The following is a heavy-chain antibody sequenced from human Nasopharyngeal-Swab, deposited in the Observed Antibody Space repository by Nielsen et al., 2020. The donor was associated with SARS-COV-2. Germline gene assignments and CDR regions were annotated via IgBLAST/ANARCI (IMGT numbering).Heavy chain of an antibody. D-gene: IGHD2-21*01. Sequence: WIRQPPGKGLEWISVIYSDVENVYYADSVKGRFTISRDNSKNTLYLQMNSLRAEDTAVYYCAKDQSINWFDPWGQGTLVTVSS. J-gene: IGHJ5*02. V-gene: IGHV3-NL1*01. CDR3: AKDQSINWFDP. CDR2: IYSDVENV.